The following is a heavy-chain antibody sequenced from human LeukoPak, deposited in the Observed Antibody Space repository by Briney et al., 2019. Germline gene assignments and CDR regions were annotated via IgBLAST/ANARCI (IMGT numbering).Heavy chain of an antibody. V-gene: IGHV4-59*01. J-gene: IGHJ4*02. Sequence: PSETLSLTCTVSGGSISSYYWSWVRQPPGKGLEWIGYVSYDGSTNYSPSLKSRLTISLYTSKNQYSLNLSSVTTADTAVYYCARTTTTFDDWGQGTLVTVSS. D-gene: IGHD4-11*01. CDR2: VSYDGST. CDR3: ARTTTTFDD. CDR1: GGSISSYY.